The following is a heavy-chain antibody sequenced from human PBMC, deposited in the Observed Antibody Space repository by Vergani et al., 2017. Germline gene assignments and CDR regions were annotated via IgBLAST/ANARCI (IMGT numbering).Heavy chain of an antibody. CDR2: ISWNSGSI. CDR1: GFTFDDYA. J-gene: IGHJ4*02. D-gene: IGHD6-13*01. V-gene: IGHV3-9*01. CDR3: AKDIETYSSSWYVLDY. Sequence: EVQLVESGGGLVQPGRFLRPSCAASGFTFDDYAMHRVRQAPGKGLGWVSGISWNSGSIGYAESVKGRVTISRDNAKNSLDLQMNSLRAEDTALYYCAKDIETYSSSWYVLDYWGEGTLVTVSS.